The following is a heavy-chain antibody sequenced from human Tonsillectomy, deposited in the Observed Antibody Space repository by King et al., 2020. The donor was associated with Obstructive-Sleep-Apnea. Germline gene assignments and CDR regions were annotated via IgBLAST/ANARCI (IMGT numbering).Heavy chain of an antibody. D-gene: IGHD5-24*01. J-gene: IGHJ5*02. Sequence: LQLQESGPGLVKPSETLSLTCTVSGGSISTTSYYWGWIRQPPGKGLEWIGSIYYSGSTYYNPSLKSRVTISVDTSKNRFSLKLYSLTAADTAIYYCARRWRAVAYNWFDPWGQGTLVTVSS. CDR2: IYYSGST. CDR3: ARRWRAVAYNWFDP. CDR1: GGSISTTSYY. V-gene: IGHV4-39*07.